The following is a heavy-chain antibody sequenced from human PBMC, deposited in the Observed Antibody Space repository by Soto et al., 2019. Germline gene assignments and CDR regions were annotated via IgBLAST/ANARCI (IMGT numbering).Heavy chain of an antibody. CDR2: IYPGDSDT. CDR1: GYSFSNYC. J-gene: IGHJ6*02. Sequence: GESLKISGQGSGYSFSNYCIGWVLQMPGKGLEWMGIIYPGDSDTKYSPSFQGQVTISVDKSITTAYLQWSSLKASDTAMYYCARGYYYDSSGGTRGYYYYYGMDVWGQGTTVTVSS. CDR3: ARGYYYDSSGGTRGYYYYYGMDV. D-gene: IGHD3-22*01. V-gene: IGHV5-51*01.